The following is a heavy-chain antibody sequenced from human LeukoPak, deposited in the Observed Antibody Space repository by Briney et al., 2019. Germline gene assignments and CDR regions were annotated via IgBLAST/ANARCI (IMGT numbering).Heavy chain of an antibody. J-gene: IGHJ4*02. D-gene: IGHD1-26*01. Sequence: SETLSLTCTVSGGSISSYYWSWIRQPAGKGLEWIGRIYTTGSTNYTPSLKSRVTMSVDMSKNQFTLKLSSVTAADTAVYYCARGGKVGPTPFDYWGQGTLVTVSS. CDR1: GGSISSYY. V-gene: IGHV4-4*07. CDR2: IYTTGST. CDR3: ARGGKVGPTPFDY.